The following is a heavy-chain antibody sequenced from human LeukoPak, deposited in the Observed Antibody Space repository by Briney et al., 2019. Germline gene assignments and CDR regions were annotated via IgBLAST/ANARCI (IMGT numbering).Heavy chain of an antibody. D-gene: IGHD5-18*01. Sequence: GGSMRLSCTASGFTFGDYAMSWFRQAPGKGLEWVGFIRSKAYGGTTEYAASVKGRFTISRDDSKSIAYLQMNSLKTEDTAVYYCTRDESYGYGYYFDYWGQGTLVTVSS. CDR2: IRSKAYGGTT. J-gene: IGHJ4*02. CDR3: TRDESYGYGYYFDY. CDR1: GFTFGDYA. V-gene: IGHV3-49*03.